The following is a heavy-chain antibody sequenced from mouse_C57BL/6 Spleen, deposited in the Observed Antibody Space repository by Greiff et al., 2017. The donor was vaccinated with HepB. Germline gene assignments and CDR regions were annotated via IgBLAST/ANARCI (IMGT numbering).Heavy chain of an antibody. CDR3: ARGGYYVNWYFDV. CDR1: GYSITSGYY. J-gene: IGHJ1*03. CDR2: ISYDGSN. Sequence: EVKLMESGPGLVKPSPSLSLTCSVTGYSITSGYYWNWIRQFPGNKLEWMGYISYDGSNNYNPSLKNRISITRDTSKNQFFLKLNSVTTEDTATYYCARGGYYVNWYFDVWGTGTTVTVSS. D-gene: IGHD2-3*01. V-gene: IGHV3-6*01.